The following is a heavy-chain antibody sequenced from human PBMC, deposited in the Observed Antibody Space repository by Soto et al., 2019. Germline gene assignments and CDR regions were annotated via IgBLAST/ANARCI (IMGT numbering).Heavy chain of an antibody. CDR3: AKYGSGSYYNFKISWFDP. Sequence: SETLSLTCTVSGGSISSGGYYWSWIRQHPGKGLEWIGYIYYSGSTYYNPSLKSRVTISVDTSKNQFSLKLSSVTAADTAVYYCAKYGSGSYYNFKISWFDPWGHGTLVTVSS. V-gene: IGHV4-31*03. J-gene: IGHJ5*02. CDR2: IYYSGST. CDR1: GGSISSGGYY. D-gene: IGHD3-10*01.